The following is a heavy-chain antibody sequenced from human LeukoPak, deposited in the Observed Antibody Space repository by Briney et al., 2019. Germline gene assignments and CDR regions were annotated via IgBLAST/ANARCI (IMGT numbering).Heavy chain of an antibody. CDR3: ARDHCSSTSCYTGPNWFDP. D-gene: IGHD2-2*02. Sequence: GGSLRLSCAASGFTFSSYSMNWVRQAPGKGLEWVSSISSSSSYIYHADSVKGRFTISRDNAKNSLYLQMNSLRAEDTAVYYCARDHCSSTSCYTGPNWFDPWGQGTLVTVSS. CDR2: ISSSSSYI. V-gene: IGHV3-21*01. J-gene: IGHJ5*02. CDR1: GFTFSSYS.